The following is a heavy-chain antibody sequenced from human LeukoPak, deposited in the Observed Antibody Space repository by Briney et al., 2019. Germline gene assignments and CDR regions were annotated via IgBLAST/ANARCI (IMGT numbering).Heavy chain of an antibody. V-gene: IGHV5-10-1*01. J-gene: IGHJ5*02. CDR3: ATMREQLLVREDWLDP. CDR1: CNRFNNCW. Sequence: NLGEFLKISRNGSCNRFNNCWISLGRQMPGKGLEWVGRIDHRDSYTNYSPSFKGHVTMSVDKSTGTAYLQWSSLKASDSAVYYCATMREQLLVREDWLDPWGQGTLVTVSS. CDR2: IDHRDSYT. D-gene: IGHD6-13*01.